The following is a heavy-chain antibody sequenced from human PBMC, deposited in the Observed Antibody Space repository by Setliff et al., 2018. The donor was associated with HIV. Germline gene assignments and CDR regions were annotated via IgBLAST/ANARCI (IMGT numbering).Heavy chain of an antibody. CDR2: IWFDGNKK. V-gene: IGHV3-30*02. J-gene: IGHJ4*02. CDR1: RTTFSGYG. Sequence: GSLRLSCRGFRTTFSGYGLNWVRQAPGKGLEWVAIIWFDGNKKYYADSVKGRFTISRDNSKNTLYLQMNSLRAEDTATYYCAKEFEDLSGAYWGQGTLVTVSS. D-gene: IGHD3-10*01. CDR3: AKEFEDLSGAY.